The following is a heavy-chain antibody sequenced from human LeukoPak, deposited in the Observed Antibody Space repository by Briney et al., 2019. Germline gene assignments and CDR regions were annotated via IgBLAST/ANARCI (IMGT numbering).Heavy chain of an antibody. CDR1: GFTVSGNY. D-gene: IGHD3-16*01. CDR3: ASGPTYDYVRVILY. V-gene: IGHV3-53*05. CDR2: IYNGGTT. J-gene: IGHJ4*02. Sequence: GGSLTLSCAVSGFTVSGNYMTWVRQAPGKGLEWVSVIYNGGTTYYRDSVKSRFTISRDNSKNTVYLQMNSLRPEDTAVYYCASGPTYDYVRVILYWGQGTRVTVSS.